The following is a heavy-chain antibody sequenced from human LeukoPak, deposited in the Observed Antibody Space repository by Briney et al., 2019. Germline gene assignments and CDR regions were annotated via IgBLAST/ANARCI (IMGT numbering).Heavy chain of an antibody. J-gene: IGHJ3*01. CDR3: VGGRAFDV. D-gene: IGHD3-16*01. Sequence: SETLSLTCTVSGGSISRSSDYWGWIRQPPGKGLEWIATNYQRGTTYSNPSLKSRITISVDRSKNQFSLNLTSVIAADTAVYYCVGGRAFDVWGQGTMVTVSS. CDR1: GGSISRSSDY. CDR2: NYQRGTT. V-gene: IGHV4-39*01.